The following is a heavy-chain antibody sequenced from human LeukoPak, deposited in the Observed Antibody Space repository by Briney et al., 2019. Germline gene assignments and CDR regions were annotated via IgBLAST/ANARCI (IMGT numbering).Heavy chain of an antibody. CDR2: INHSGST. D-gene: IGHD3-22*01. Sequence: SENLSLTCAVYGGSFSGYYWSWIRQPPGKGLEWIGEINHSGSTNYNPSLKSRVTISVDTSKNQFSLKLSSVTAADTAVYYCARGRTGSRITMKYFQHWGQGTLVTVSS. V-gene: IGHV4-34*01. CDR3: ARGRTGSRITMKYFQH. CDR1: GGSFSGYY. J-gene: IGHJ1*01.